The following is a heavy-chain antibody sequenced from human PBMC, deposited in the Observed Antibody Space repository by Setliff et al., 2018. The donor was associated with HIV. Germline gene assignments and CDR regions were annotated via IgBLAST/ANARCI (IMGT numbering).Heavy chain of an antibody. D-gene: IGHD2-2*01. Sequence: GGSLRLSCAASGFTFSTYEMNWVRQAPGKGLECLSYISSGGSPMYYADSVKGRFTISRDNAKNSLYLQMNSLRAEDTAVYYCARGLYCSSTTCSYGMDVWGQGTTVTSP. CDR1: GFTFSTYE. V-gene: IGHV3-48*03. J-gene: IGHJ6*02. CDR2: ISSGGSPM. CDR3: ARGLYCSSTTCSYGMDV.